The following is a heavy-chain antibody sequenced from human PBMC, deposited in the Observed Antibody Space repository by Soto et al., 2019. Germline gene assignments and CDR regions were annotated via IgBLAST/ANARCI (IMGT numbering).Heavy chain of an antibody. CDR3: ASPDCSGGSCYYGGAFDI. Sequence: EVQLVETGGGLIQPGGSLRLSCAASGFTVSSNYMSWVRQASGKGLEWVSVIYSGGSTYYADSVKGRFTISRDNSKNTLYLQMNSLRAEDTAVYYCASPDCSGGSCYYGGAFDIWGQGTMVTVSS. J-gene: IGHJ3*02. CDR1: GFTVSSNY. D-gene: IGHD2-15*01. V-gene: IGHV3-53*02. CDR2: IYSGGST.